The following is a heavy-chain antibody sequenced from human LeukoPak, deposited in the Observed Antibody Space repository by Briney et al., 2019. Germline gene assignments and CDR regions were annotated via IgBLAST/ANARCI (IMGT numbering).Heavy chain of an antibody. J-gene: IGHJ4*02. CDR3: ARRSEFDNTHYHYFDY. V-gene: IGHV4-39*01. CDR1: GGSIDSRSYY. D-gene: IGHD2-15*01. Sequence: SETLSLTCTVSGGSIDSRSYYWDWIRQAPGKGLEWIGTIYHSGSTEYNPSLKSRVAIFVDTSKNRFSLILYSVAAAGTAVYYCARRSEFDNTHYHYFDYWGQGALVTVSS. CDR2: IYHSGST.